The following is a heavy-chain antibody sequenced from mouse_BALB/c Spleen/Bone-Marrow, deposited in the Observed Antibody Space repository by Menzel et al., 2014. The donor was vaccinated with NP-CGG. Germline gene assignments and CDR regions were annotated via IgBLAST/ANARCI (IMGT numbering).Heavy chain of an antibody. CDR3: GRGAYGLFDY. Sequence: VQLQQSGAALVRPGASVKMSCKAFGYPFTTYPIEWMRQNHGKGLEWIGNFHPYDDETKYNEQFKGKANLTVDKSSTTVYLELSRLTSDDSAIYYCGRGAYGLFDYWGQGTTLTVSS. V-gene: IGHV1-47*01. CDR2: FHPYDDET. D-gene: IGHD6-5*01. CDR1: GYPFTTYP. J-gene: IGHJ2*01.